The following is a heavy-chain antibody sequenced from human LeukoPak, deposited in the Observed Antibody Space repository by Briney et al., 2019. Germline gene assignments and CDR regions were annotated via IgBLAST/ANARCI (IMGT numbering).Heavy chain of an antibody. V-gene: IGHV4-31*03. CDR3: ARATVAPFRGVIIRFDP. Sequence: PSETLSLTCTVSGGSISSGGYYWSWISQHPGKGLEWIGYIYYSGSTYYNPSLKSRVTISVDTSKNQFSLKLSSVTAADTAVYYCARATVAPFRGVIIRFDPWGQGTLVTVSS. J-gene: IGHJ5*02. CDR2: IYYSGST. D-gene: IGHD3-10*01. CDR1: GGSISSGGYY.